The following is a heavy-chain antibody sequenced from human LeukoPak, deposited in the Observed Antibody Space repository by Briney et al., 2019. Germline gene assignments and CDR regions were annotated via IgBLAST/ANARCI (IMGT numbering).Heavy chain of an antibody. CDR2: IKQDGSEK. D-gene: IGHD3-22*01. V-gene: IGHV3-7*01. CDR1: GFTFSSYW. CDR3: ARVNSGYYSDY. J-gene: IGHJ4*02. Sequence: GGSLRLSCAASGFTFSSYWMSWVRQAPGKGLEWVANIKQDGSEKHYVDSVKGRFTISRDNAKNSLYLQMNSLRAEDTAVYYCARVNSGYYSDYWGQGTLVTVSS.